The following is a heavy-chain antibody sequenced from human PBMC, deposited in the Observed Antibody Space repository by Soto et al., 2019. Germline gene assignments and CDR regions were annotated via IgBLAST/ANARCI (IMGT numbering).Heavy chain of an antibody. Sequence: GASVKVSCKSFGYSFTSFDVHWVRQASGQGLEWMGWMNPNSGSTDYAQKFQGWVTMTRDTSISTAYMELSRLRSDDTAVYYCARAPTDLIVVVPAAMGYWGQGTLVTVSS. V-gene: IGHV1-2*04. D-gene: IGHD2-2*01. CDR2: MNPNSGST. CDR1: GYSFTSFD. CDR3: ARAPTDLIVVVPAAMGY. J-gene: IGHJ4*02.